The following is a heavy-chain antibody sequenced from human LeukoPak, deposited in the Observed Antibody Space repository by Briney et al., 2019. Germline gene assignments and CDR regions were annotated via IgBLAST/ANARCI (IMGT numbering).Heavy chain of an antibody. CDR2: VSGSGGST. CDR3: AKDAGGSGWNWFDP. Sequence: GGSLRLSCAASGFTFSSYGMSWVRQAPGKRLEWVSAVSGSGGSTYYADSVKGRFTISRDNSKNTLYLQMNSLRAEDTAVYYCAKDAGGSGWNWFDPWGQGTLVTVSS. J-gene: IGHJ5*02. V-gene: IGHV3-23*01. D-gene: IGHD6-19*01. CDR1: GFTFSSYG.